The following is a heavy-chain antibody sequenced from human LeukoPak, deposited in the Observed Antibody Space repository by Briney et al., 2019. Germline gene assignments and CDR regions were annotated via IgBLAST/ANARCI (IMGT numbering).Heavy chain of an antibody. CDR3: ARGGIYSSSWYF. J-gene: IGHJ4*02. D-gene: IGHD6-13*01. CDR2: INHRGST. Sequence: SETLSLTCTVSGGSISSSSYYWSWIRQPPGKGLEWIGEINHRGSTNYNPSLKSRVTISVDTSKNQFSLKLSSVTAADTAVYYCARGGIYSSSWYFWGQGTLVTVSS. CDR1: GGSISSSSYY. V-gene: IGHV4-39*07.